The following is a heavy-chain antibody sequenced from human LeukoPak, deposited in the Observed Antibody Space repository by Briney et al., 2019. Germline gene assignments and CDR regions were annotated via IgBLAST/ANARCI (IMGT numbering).Heavy chain of an antibody. CDR1: GGSISSYY. J-gene: IGHJ3*02. Sequence: SETLSPTCTVSGGSISSYYWSWIRQPAGKGLEWIGRIYTSGSTNYNPSLKSRVTMSVDTSKNQFSLKLSSVTAADTAVYYCASHGWAGAFDIWGQGTMVTVSS. CDR3: ASHGWAGAFDI. V-gene: IGHV4-4*07. D-gene: IGHD6-19*01. CDR2: IYTSGST.